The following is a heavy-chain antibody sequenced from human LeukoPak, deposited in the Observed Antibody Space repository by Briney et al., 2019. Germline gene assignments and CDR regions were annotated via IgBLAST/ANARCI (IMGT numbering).Heavy chain of an antibody. CDR1: GGSISSSSYY. J-gene: IGHJ5*02. D-gene: IGHD2-2*01. CDR2: IYYSGST. V-gene: IGHV4-39*01. CDR3: ASLDIVVVPAARNWFDP. Sequence: SETLSLTCTVSGGSISSSSYYWGWIRQPPGKGLEWIGSIYYSGSTYYNPSLKSRVTISVDTSKNQFSLKLSSVTAADTAVYYCASLDIVVVPAARNWFDPWGQGTLVTVSS.